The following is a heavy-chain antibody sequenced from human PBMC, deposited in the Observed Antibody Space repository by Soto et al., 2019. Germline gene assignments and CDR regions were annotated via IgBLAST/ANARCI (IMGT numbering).Heavy chain of an antibody. D-gene: IGHD3-9*01. V-gene: IGHV3-33*01. J-gene: IGHJ6*02. CDR2: IWYDGSNK. CDR3: ASLNYDIPPTPPGMDV. Sequence: QVQLVESGGGVVQPGRSLRLSCAASGFTFSSYGMHWVRQAPGKGLEWVAVIWYDGSNKYYADSVKGRFTISRDNSKNTLYLQMNSLRAEDTAVYYCASLNYDIPPTPPGMDVWGQGTTVTVSS. CDR1: GFTFSSYG.